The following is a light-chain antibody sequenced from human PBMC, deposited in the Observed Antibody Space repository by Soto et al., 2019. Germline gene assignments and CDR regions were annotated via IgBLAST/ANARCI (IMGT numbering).Light chain of an antibody. CDR1: QSVGSN. CDR3: QQYNNWPRP. Sequence: IEMTQSPASLSLSPGDRATLSCRASQSVGSNLAWYQQKPGKSPRLLIYGASTRASGFPARFSGSGSGTDFTLTISSLQSEDFAVYYCQQYNNWPRPFGQGTKLDIK. J-gene: IGKJ2*01. CDR2: GAS. V-gene: IGKV3-15*01.